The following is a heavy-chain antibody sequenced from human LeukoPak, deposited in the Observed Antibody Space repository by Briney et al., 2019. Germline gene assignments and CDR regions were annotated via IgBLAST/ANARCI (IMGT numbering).Heavy chain of an antibody. CDR3: AKAAETYYDSSGYYSLPPHFDY. Sequence: WGSLRLSCAASGFTFSSYWMHWVRQAPGKGLVWVSRINSDGSSTSYADSVKGRFTISRDNAKNTLYLQMNSLRAEDTAVYYCAKAAETYYDSSGYYSLPPHFDYWGQGTLVTVSS. CDR2: INSDGSST. J-gene: IGHJ4*02. CDR1: GFTFSSYW. V-gene: IGHV3-74*01. D-gene: IGHD3-22*01.